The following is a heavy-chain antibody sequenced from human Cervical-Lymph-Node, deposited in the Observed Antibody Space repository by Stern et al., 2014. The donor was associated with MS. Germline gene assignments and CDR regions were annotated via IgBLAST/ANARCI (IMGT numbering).Heavy chain of an antibody. CDR1: GYSFTNFL. V-gene: IGHV5-51*03. CDR3: ARFHSNSGLDY. J-gene: IGHJ4*02. Sequence: EVQLVESGAEVKKPGESLKISCKGSGYSFTNFLIAWVRQVPGKGLEWMGVMHPRDSDIEYSPSFQGQVTFSADKSINTAYLHWSSLRASDSGIYYCARFHSNSGLDYWGQGTLVTVSS. CDR2: MHPRDSDI. D-gene: IGHD6-6*01.